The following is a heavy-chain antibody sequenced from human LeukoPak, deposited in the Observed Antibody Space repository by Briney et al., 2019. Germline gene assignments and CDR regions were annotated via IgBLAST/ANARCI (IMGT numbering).Heavy chain of an antibody. Sequence: GVSLRLSCAASGFTISDYWMSWVRQAPGRRLEWVANIKYDGSEIYYVDAVKGRFTISRDTATNSVYLYMNSLRADDTAVYYCARAIAAPGLFFDYWGQGTLVTVSS. V-gene: IGHV3-7*04. J-gene: IGHJ4*02. CDR2: IKYDGSEI. D-gene: IGHD6-13*01. CDR1: GFTISDYW. CDR3: ARAIAAPGLFFDY.